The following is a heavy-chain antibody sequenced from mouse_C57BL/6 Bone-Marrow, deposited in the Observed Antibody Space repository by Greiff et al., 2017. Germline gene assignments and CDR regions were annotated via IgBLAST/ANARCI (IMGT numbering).Heavy chain of an antibody. Sequence: VQLQQPGAELVRPGSSVKLSCKASGYTFTSYWMHWVKQRPIQGLEWIGNIDPSDSETHYNQKFKDKATLTVDKSSSTAYMQLSSLTSEDSAVYYCARGGDYYGSSYARYYFDYWGQGTTLTVSS. J-gene: IGHJ2*01. D-gene: IGHD1-1*01. CDR2: IDPSDSET. V-gene: IGHV1-52*01. CDR3: ARGGDYYGSSYARYYFDY. CDR1: GYTFTSYW.